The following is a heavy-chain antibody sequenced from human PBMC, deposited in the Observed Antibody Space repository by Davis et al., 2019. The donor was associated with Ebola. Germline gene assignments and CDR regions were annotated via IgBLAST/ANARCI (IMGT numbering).Heavy chain of an antibody. CDR1: GYTFTGYY. CDR3: ARGGDCSGGSCYIDWFDP. V-gene: IGHV1-2*04. D-gene: IGHD2-15*01. CDR2: INPNSGGT. Sequence: AASVKVSCKASGYTFTGYYMHWVRQAPGQGLEWMGWINPNSGGTNYAQKFQGWVTMTRDTSISPAYMELSRLRSDATDVYYCARGGDCSGGSCYIDWFDPWGQGTLVTVSS. J-gene: IGHJ5*02.